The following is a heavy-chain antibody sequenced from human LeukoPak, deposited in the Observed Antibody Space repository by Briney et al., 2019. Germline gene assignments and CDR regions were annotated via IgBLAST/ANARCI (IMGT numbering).Heavy chain of an antibody. J-gene: IGHJ4*02. V-gene: IGHV3-53*01. D-gene: IGHD6-13*01. CDR2: IYSGTSGGGT. CDR1: GFTVSSNY. CDR3: AGDRHSSSWYSH. Sequence: PGGSLRLSCAASGFTVSSNYMSWVRQAPGKGLEWVSVIYSGTSGGGTYCADSVKGRFTISRDNSKNTLYLQMSSLRAEDTPVYYFAGDRHSSSWYSHWGQGTLVTVSS.